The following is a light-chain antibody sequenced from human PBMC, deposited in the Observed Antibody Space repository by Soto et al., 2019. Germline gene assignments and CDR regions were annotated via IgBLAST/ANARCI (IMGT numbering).Light chain of an antibody. V-gene: IGLV1-44*01. CDR3: TSYRSGSTPVV. CDR1: SSNIGTYS. Sequence: QSVLTQPPSASGTPGQRVTISCSGSSSNIGTYSVSWYQQFPGTAPRLLIYSDNQRPSGVPDRFSASKSGASASLAISGLQSEDEADYYCTSYRSGSTPVVFGGGTKVTVL. CDR2: SDN. J-gene: IGLJ2*01.